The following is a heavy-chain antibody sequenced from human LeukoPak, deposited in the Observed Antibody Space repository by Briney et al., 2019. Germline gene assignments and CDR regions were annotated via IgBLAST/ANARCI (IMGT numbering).Heavy chain of an antibody. V-gene: IGHV4-34*01. CDR2: IDHSGST. J-gene: IGHJ4*02. Sequence: SETLSLTCAVYGGSFSGYYWSWIRQPPGKGLEWIGEIDHSGSTNYNPSLKSRVTISVDTSKNQFSLKLSSVTAADMAVYYCARGLVSRYWGQGTLVTVSS. CDR1: GGSFSGYY. CDR3: ARGLVSRY. D-gene: IGHD2-21*01.